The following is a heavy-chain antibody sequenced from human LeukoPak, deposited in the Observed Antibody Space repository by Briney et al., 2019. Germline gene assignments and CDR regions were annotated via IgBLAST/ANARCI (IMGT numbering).Heavy chain of an antibody. J-gene: IGHJ4*02. CDR2: INPDGSKV. CDR3: ARDRRYSSFDY. Sequence: GGSLRLSCAAYGCTFSNSWMTWFRQAPGKDLEGVATINPDGSKVAYVGSVKGRFTISRDNAKNSVYLQMSSLRVEETGVFYCARDRRYSSFDYWGQGALVAVSS. D-gene: IGHD3-9*01. V-gene: IGHV3-7*01. CDR1: GCTFSNSW.